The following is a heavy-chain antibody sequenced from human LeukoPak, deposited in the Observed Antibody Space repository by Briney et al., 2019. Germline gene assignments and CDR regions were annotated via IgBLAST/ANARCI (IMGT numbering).Heavy chain of an antibody. CDR2: INPSGGST. Sequence: ASVKVSCKAPGYTLTSYYMHWVRQAPGQGLEWMGIINPSGGSTSYAQKFQGRVTMTRDTSTSTVYMELSSLRSEDTAVYYCARTATMVRGMAGYWGQGTLVTVSS. J-gene: IGHJ4*02. CDR3: ARTATMVRGMAGY. V-gene: IGHV1-46*01. CDR1: GYTLTSYY. D-gene: IGHD3-10*01.